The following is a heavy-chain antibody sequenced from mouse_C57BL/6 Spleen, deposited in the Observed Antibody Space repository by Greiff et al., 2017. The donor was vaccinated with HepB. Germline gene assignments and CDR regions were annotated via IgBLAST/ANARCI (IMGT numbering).Heavy chain of an antibody. V-gene: IGHV5-17*01. CDR1: GFTFSDYG. CDR2: ISCGSSTI. CDR3: AKGEKLTY. J-gene: IGHJ2*01. Sequence: EVQRVESGGGLVKPGGSLKLSCAASGFTFSDYGMHWVRQAPEKGLEWVAYISCGSSTIYYADTVKGRFTISRDNAKNTLFLQMTSLRSEDTAMYYCAKGEKLTYWGQGTTLTVSS.